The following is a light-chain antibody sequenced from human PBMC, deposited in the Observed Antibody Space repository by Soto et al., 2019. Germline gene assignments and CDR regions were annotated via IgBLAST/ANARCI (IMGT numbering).Light chain of an antibody. J-gene: IGKJ3*01. CDR1: QSLLHTNGFNY. CDR3: MQALQCPGT. CDR2: LGS. V-gene: IGKV2-28*01. Sequence: DIVMTQSPLSLPVSPGEPASISCRSSQSLLHTNGFNYLDWYLQKPGQSPQLLIYLGSTRASGVPDRFSGSGSGTDFTLKISRVEAEDVGVYYCMQALQCPGTFGPGTKVDIK.